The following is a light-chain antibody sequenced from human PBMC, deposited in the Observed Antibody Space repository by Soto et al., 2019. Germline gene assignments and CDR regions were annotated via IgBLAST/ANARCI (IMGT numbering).Light chain of an antibody. Sequence: QSVLTQPPSVSGAPGQRVPISCTGSSSTIGAGYDVHWYQQLPGTAPKLLIYGNSNRPSGVPDRFSGSKSGNSASLAITGLQAEDEADYYCQSYDSSLSVVFGGGTKVTVL. V-gene: IGLV1-40*01. CDR1: SSTIGAGYD. CDR2: GNS. CDR3: QSYDSSLSVV. J-gene: IGLJ2*01.